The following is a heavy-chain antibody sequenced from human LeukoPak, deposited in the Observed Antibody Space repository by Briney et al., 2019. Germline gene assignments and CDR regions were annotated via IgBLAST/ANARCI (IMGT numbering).Heavy chain of an antibody. Sequence: ASVKVSCNASGYTFTGYYMHWVRQAPGQGLEWMGWINPNSGGTNYAQKFQGRVTMTRDTSISTAYMELSRLRSDDTAVYYCARGYYYDSSGYPKGNWFDPWGQGTLVTVSS. V-gene: IGHV1-2*02. CDR3: ARGYYYDSSGYPKGNWFDP. J-gene: IGHJ5*02. CDR2: INPNSGGT. CDR1: GYTFTGYY. D-gene: IGHD3-22*01.